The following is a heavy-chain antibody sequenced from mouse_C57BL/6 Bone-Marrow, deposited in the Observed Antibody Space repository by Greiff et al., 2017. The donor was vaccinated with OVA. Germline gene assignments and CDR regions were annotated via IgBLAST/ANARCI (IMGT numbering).Heavy chain of an antibody. CDR2: IHPNSGST. J-gene: IGHJ2*01. D-gene: IGHD2-4*01. Sequence: QVQLQQPGAELVKPGASVKLSCKASGYTFTSYWMHWVKQRPGQGLEWIGMIHPNSGSTNYNEKFKSKATLTVDKSSSTAYMQLSSLTSEDSAVYYCARSGGLPYFDYWGQGTTLTVSS. CDR3: ARSGGLPYFDY. CDR1: GYTFTSYW. V-gene: IGHV1-64*01.